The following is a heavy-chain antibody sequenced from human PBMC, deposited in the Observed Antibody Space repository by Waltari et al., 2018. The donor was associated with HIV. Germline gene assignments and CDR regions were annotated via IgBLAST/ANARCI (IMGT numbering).Heavy chain of an antibody. D-gene: IGHD3-22*01. J-gene: IGHJ4*02. V-gene: IGHV4-30-2*01. CDR3: ASYYDSSGYYYYFDY. CDR1: GGSISSGGYS. CDR2: IYHSRST. Sequence: QLQLQESGSGLVKPSQTLSLTCAVSGGSISSGGYSWSWIRQPPGKGLEWIGYIYHSRSTYHNPSLKSRVTRSVDRSKNQFSLKLSSVTAADTAVYYCASYYDSSGYYYYFDYWGQGTLVTVSS.